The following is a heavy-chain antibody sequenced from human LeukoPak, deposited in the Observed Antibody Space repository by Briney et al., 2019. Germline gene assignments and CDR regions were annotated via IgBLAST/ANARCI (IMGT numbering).Heavy chain of an antibody. CDR1: GFTVSSNY. J-gene: IGHJ4*02. V-gene: IGHV3-53*01. D-gene: IGHD6-13*01. CDR2: IYSGGST. Sequence: GGSLRLSCAASGFTVSSNYMSWVRQAPGKGLEWVSVIYSGGSTYYADSVKGRFTISRDNSKNTLYLQMNSLRAEDTAIYYCARSLPYGTTWYGRSDFWGQGTLVTVSS. CDR3: ARSLPYGTTWYGRSDF.